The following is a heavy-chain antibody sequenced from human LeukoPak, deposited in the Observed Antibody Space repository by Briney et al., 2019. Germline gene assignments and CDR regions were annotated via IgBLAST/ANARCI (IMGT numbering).Heavy chain of an antibody. Sequence: SETLSLTYTVSGGSISSYYWSWIRQPPGKGLEWIGYIYYSGSTNYNPSLKSRVTISVDTSKNQFSLKLSSVTAADTAVYYCARVNSGYDSGFDYWGQGTLVTVSS. D-gene: IGHD5-12*01. CDR1: GGSISSYY. CDR3: ARVNSGYDSGFDY. CDR2: IYYSGST. V-gene: IGHV4-59*01. J-gene: IGHJ4*02.